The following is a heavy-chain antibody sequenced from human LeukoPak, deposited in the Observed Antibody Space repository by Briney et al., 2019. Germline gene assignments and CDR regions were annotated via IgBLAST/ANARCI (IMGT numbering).Heavy chain of an antibody. CDR3: AKDRVRYSSSWYADDAFDI. CDR2: ISGSGGST. J-gene: IGHJ3*02. D-gene: IGHD6-13*01. V-gene: IGHV3-23*01. Sequence: GGSLRLSCAASGFTFSDYYMSWVRQAPGKGLEWVSAISGSGGSTYYADSVKGRFTISRDNSKNTLYLQMNSLRAEDTAVYYCAKDRVRYSSSWYADDAFDIWGQGTMVTVSS. CDR1: GFTFSDYY.